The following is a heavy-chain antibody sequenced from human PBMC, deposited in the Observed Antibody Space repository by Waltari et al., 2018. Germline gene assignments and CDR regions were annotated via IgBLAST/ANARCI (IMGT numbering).Heavy chain of an antibody. J-gene: IGHJ2*01. CDR1: GGSISSGDYY. CDR3: ARGATVTPNHWYFDL. Sequence: QVQLQESGPGLVKPSQTLSLTCTVSGGSISSGDYYRSWIRQPPGKGLEWIGYIYYSGSTYYNPSLKSRVTISVDTSKNQFSLKLSSVTAADTAVYYCARGATVTPNHWYFDLWGRGTLVTVSS. CDR2: IYYSGST. D-gene: IGHD4-17*01. V-gene: IGHV4-30-4*08.